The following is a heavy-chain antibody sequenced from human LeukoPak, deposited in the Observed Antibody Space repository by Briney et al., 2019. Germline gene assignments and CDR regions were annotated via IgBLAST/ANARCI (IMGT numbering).Heavy chain of an antibody. CDR3: VKCGSTTSCYAGRGDNWFDP. Sequence: GGSLRLSCAASGFTFSNYAMHWVRQPPAKGLEWVGVIWYDGRTTDYEDSVKGRFTISRDTSNDTLYLQMNSLRAEDTAIYYCVKCGSTTSCYAGRGDNWFDPWGQGTLVTVSS. CDR2: IWYDGRTT. V-gene: IGHV3-33*03. D-gene: IGHD2-2*01. J-gene: IGHJ5*02. CDR1: GFTFSNYA.